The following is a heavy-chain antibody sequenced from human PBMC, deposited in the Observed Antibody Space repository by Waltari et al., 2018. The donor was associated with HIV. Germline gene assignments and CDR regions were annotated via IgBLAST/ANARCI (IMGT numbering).Heavy chain of an antibody. J-gene: IGHJ4*02. CDR3: ARQYAWFDILTGSPPTYFFDS. Sequence: KLQQSGPRLVNPSETLTLTCSVSGDSINSRTYYWGWIRQSPGKGLEYLGSVYYSGSSYHNPSLNSRLTLSADTSKNQLSLRLISVTATDTGVYYCARQYAWFDILTGSPPTYFFDSWGPGTLVTASS. CDR2: VYYSGSS. D-gene: IGHD3-9*01. CDR1: GDSINSRTYY. V-gene: IGHV4-39*01.